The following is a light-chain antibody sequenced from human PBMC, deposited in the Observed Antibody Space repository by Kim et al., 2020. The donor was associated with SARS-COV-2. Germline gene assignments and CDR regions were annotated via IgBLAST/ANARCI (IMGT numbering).Light chain of an antibody. V-gene: IGLV2-23*02. J-gene: IGLJ3*02. CDR2: EVS. Sequence: QSALTQPASVSGSPGQSITISCTGTSSDVGSYNLVSWYQQHPGKAPKLMIYEVSKRPSGVSHRFSGSKSGNTASLTISGLQAEDEADYYCCSYAGSRVFGGGTQLTVL. CDR1: SSDVGSYNL. CDR3: CSYAGSRV.